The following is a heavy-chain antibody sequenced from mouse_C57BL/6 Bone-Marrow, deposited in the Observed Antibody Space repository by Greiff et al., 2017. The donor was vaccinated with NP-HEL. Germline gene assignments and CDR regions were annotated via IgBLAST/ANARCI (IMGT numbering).Heavy chain of an antibody. CDR1: GFTFSSYA. CDR3: ARGNWAFAY. J-gene: IGHJ3*01. D-gene: IGHD4-1*01. V-gene: IGHV5-4*01. Sequence: DVQLVESGGGLVKPGGSLKLSCAASGFTFSSYAMSWVRQTPEKRLEWVATISDGGSYTYYPDNVKGRFTISRDNAKNNLYLQMSHLKSEDTAMYYCARGNWAFAYWGQGTLVTVSA. CDR2: ISDGGSYT.